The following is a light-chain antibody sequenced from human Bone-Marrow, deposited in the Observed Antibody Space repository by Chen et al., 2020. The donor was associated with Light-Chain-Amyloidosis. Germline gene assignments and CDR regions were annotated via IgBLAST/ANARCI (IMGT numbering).Light chain of an antibody. V-gene: IGLV3-21*02. CDR1: NIGSTS. J-gene: IGLJ3*02. CDR3: QVWDRSSDRPV. Sequence: SYVLTQPSSVSVAPGQTATIACGGSNIGSTSVHWYQQTPGQPPLLVVYDDSDRPSGIPARLSGSNSGNTATLTISRVEAGDEADYYCQVWDRSSDRPVFGGGTKLTVL. CDR2: DDS.